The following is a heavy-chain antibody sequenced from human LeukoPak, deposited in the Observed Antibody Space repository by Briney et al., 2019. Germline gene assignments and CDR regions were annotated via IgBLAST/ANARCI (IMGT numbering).Heavy chain of an antibody. J-gene: IGHJ5*02. CDR1: GFTFSSYG. V-gene: IGHV3-23*01. Sequence: GGSLRLSCAASGFTFSSYGMSWVRQAPGKGLEWVSAISGSGGSTYYADSVKGRFTISRDNSKNTLYLQMNSLRAEDTAVYYCARGDYGDYAGWFDPWGQGTLVTVSS. CDR2: ISGSGGST. D-gene: IGHD4-17*01. CDR3: ARGDYGDYAGWFDP.